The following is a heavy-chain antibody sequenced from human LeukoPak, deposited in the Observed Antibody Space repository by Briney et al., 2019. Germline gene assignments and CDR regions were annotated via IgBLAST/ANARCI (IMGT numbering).Heavy chain of an antibody. CDR1: GFTLSSYW. V-gene: IGHV3-74*03. J-gene: IGHJ4*02. CDR3: AKAVGGYIVL. Sequence: GGSLRLSCAASGFTLSSYWMHWVRQAPGKGLVWVSRINSAGSITTYADSVKGRFTISRDNAKNTLYLQMNSLRAEDTALYYCAKAVGGYIVLWGQGILVTVSS. CDR2: INSAGSIT. D-gene: IGHD5-12*01.